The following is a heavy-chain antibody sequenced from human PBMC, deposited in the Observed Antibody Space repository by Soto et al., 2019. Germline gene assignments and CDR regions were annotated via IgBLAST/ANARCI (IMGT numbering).Heavy chain of an antibody. J-gene: IGHJ4*02. CDR1: DLSFNGEY. V-gene: IGHV4-30-4*08. D-gene: IGHD6-6*01. CDR3: ARDRSNSPDYFDY. CDR2: IYYSGST. Sequence: PSATLALTFGVSDLSFNGEYWSWIRPPPGKGLEWIGYIYYSGSTYCNPSLKSRLFISLDTSKNQFSLKLSSVSAADTAVYYCARDRSNSPDYFDYWGQGTLVNVSS.